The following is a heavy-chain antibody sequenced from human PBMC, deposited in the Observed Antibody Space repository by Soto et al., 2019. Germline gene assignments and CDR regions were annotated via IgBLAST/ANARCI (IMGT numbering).Heavy chain of an antibody. D-gene: IGHD6-13*01. J-gene: IGHJ3*01. Sequence: PGESLKISCKGSGYSFTSYWIGWVRQMPGKGLEWMGIIYPGDSDTRYSPSFQGQVTISADKSISTAYLQMNSLRLEDTAVYYCAKEEIAAPSHAFDVWGQGTLVTVSS. V-gene: IGHV5-51*01. CDR3: AKEEIAAPSHAFDV. CDR1: GYSFTSYW. CDR2: IYPGDSDT.